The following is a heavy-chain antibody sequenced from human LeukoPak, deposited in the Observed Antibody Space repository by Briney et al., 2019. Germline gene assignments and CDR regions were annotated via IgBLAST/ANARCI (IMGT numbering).Heavy chain of an antibody. D-gene: IGHD6-13*01. V-gene: IGHV3-23*01. J-gene: IGHJ4*02. Sequence: GGSLRLSCAASGFTFSSYAMSWVRQAPGKGLEWVSAISGSGGSTYYADSVKGRFTISRDNSKNTLYLQMNSLRAEDTAVYYCAKSHASSPGYSSSRVSFDYWGQGTLVTVSS. CDR3: AKSHASSPGYSSSRVSFDY. CDR2: ISGSGGST. CDR1: GFTFSSYA.